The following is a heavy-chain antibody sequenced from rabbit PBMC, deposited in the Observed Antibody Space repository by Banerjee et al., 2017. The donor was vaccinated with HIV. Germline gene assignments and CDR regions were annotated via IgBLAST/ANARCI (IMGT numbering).Heavy chain of an antibody. V-gene: IGHV1S45*01. J-gene: IGHJ3*01. CDR2: IYTGSGNT. D-gene: IGHD3-1*01. CDR3: ARGGAGYDLTRLDL. Sequence: QEQLEESGGGLVQPEGSLTLTCTASGFPFSSSYYMCWVRQAPGKGLEWIACIYTGSGNTYYASWAKGRFTISKTSSTTVTLQMTSLTAADTATYFCARGGAGYDLTRLDLWGPGTLVTVS. CDR1: GFPFSSSYY.